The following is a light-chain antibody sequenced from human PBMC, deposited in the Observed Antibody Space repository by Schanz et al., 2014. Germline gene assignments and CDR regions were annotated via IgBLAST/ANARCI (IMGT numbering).Light chain of an antibody. CDR2: GAS. CDR1: QSVSSN. Sequence: DIVVTQSPVTLSVSPGERATLSCRASQSVSSNLAWYQQKPGQAPRLLIYGASTRATGIPARFSGSGSGTDFTLTISSLEPEDSAVYYCQQRSNWPTFGPGTKVDIK. V-gene: IGKV3-11*01. J-gene: IGKJ3*01. CDR3: QQRSNWPT.